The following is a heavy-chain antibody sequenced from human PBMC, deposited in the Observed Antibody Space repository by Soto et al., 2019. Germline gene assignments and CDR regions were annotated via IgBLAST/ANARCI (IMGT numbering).Heavy chain of an antibody. V-gene: IGHV3-23*01. CDR3: AKYFGTLWFPGAWFDP. Sequence: GGSLRLSCAASGFTFSSYAMSWVRQAPGKGLEWVSAISGSGGSTYYADSVKGRFTISRDNSKNTLYLQMNSPRAEDTAVYYCAKYFGTLWFPGAWFDPWGQGTLVTVSS. D-gene: IGHD3-10*01. CDR2: ISGSGGST. CDR1: GFTFSSYA. J-gene: IGHJ5*02.